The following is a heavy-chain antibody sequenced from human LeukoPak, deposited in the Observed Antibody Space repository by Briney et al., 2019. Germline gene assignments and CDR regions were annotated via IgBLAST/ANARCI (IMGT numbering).Heavy chain of an antibody. J-gene: IGHJ4*02. CDR2: INHSGST. CDR3: ARVVVVAAGHDY. CDR1: GGSFSGYY. Sequence: KPSETLSLTCAVYGGSFSGYYWSWIRQPPRKGLGWIGEINHSGSTNYNPSLKSRVTISVDTSKNQFSLKLSSVTAADTAVYYCARVVVVAAGHDYWGQGTLVTVSS. D-gene: IGHD2-15*01. V-gene: IGHV4-34*01.